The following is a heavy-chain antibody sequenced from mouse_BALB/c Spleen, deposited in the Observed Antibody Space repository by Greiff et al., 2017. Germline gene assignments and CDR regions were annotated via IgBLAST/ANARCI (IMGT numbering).Heavy chain of an antibody. V-gene: IGHV5-9-3*01. J-gene: IGHJ2*01. D-gene: IGHD4-1*01. CDR3: ARTGHFDY. Sequence: EVQRVESGGGLVKPGGSLKLSCAASGFTFSSYAMSWVRQTPEKRLEWVATISSGGSYTYYPDSVKGRFTISRDNAKNTLYLQMSSLRSEDTAMYYCARTGHFDYWGQGTTPTVSS. CDR1: GFTFSSYA. CDR2: ISSGGSYT.